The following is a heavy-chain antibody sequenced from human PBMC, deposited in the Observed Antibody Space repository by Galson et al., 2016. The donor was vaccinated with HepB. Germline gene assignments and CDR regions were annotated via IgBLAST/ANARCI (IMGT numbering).Heavy chain of an antibody. Sequence: SETLSLTCSVSGDSVSSNYWGWIRQSPGKGLEWIGAASYSGGTYYNPSLRSRVTVSVDTSKKLFSLKMHSVTVADTALYFCARHLGGPHVLGRNPRYSYFYMDVWGKRTPVTVSS. J-gene: IGHJ6*03. CDR2: ASYSGGT. D-gene: IGHD1-14*01. CDR1: GDSVSSNY. V-gene: IGHV4-39*01. CDR3: ARHLGGPHVLGRNPRYSYFYMDV.